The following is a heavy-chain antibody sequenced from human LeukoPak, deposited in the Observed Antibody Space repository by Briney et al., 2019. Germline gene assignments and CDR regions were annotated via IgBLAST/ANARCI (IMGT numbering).Heavy chain of an antibody. CDR3: AKDGIVATD. Sequence: PGGSLRLSCAASGFTFSSYGMHWVRQAPGKGLEWVAVISYDGSNKYYADSVKGRFTISRDNSKNTLYLQMNSLRAEDTAVYYCAKDGIVATDWGQGTLVTVSS. D-gene: IGHD5-12*01. V-gene: IGHV3-30*18. CDR2: ISYDGSNK. J-gene: IGHJ4*02. CDR1: GFTFSSYG.